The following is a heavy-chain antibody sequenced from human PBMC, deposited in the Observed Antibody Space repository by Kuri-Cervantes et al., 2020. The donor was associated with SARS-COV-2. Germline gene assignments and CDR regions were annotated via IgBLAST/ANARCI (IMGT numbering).Heavy chain of an antibody. CDR1: GGSISSYY. CDR2: INHSGST. CDR3: ARERGSGTDY. V-gene: IGHV4-34*01. Sequence: SETLSLTCTVSGGSISSYYWSWIRQPPGKGLEWIGEINHSGSTNYNPSLKSRVSISVDTSKKQFSLKLSSVTAADTAVYYCARERGSGTDYWGQGTLVTVSS. J-gene: IGHJ4*02. D-gene: IGHD1-1*01.